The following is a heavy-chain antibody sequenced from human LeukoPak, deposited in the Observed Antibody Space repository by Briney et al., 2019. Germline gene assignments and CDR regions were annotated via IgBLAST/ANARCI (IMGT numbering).Heavy chain of an antibody. CDR2: INSDGSST. J-gene: IGHJ4*02. Sequence: PGGSLRLSCAASGFTFSSYLMHWVRQAPGKGLVWVSRINSDGSSTSYADSVKGRFTISRDNAKNTLYLQMNSLRAEDTAVYYCARDVAAVAPFDYWGQGTLVTVSS. D-gene: IGHD6-19*01. CDR1: GFTFSSYL. CDR3: ARDVAAVAPFDY. V-gene: IGHV3-74*01.